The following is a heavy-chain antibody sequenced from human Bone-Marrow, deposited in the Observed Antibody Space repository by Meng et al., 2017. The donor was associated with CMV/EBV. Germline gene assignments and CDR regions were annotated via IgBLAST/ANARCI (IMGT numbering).Heavy chain of an antibody. Sequence: ASVKVSCKASGYTFIGYYIHWVRQAPGQGLEWMGWINPHPNRGGTVNAQKFQGRITMTSDTSGSTAYMQLSRLRSDDTAVYYCARARRCSGGSCYPTSNRRYDAFDIWGQGTMVTVSS. D-gene: IGHD2-15*01. CDR1: GYTFIGYY. CDR3: ARARRCSGGSCYPTSNRRYDAFDI. CDR2: INPHPNRGGT. J-gene: IGHJ3*02. V-gene: IGHV1-2*02.